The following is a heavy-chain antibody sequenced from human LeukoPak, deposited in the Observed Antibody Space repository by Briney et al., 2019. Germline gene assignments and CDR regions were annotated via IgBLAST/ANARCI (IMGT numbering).Heavy chain of an antibody. V-gene: IGHV4-59*01. D-gene: IGHD5-18*01. CDR2: IYYSGST. J-gene: IGHJ4*02. CDR1: GGSISSYY. Sequence: SETLSLTCTVSGGSISSYYWSWIRQPPGKGLEWIGYIYYSGSTNYNPSLKSRVTISVDTSKNQFSLKLSSVTAADTAVYYCARDRGYSYSYFDYWGQGTLVTDSS. CDR3: ARDRGYSYSYFDY.